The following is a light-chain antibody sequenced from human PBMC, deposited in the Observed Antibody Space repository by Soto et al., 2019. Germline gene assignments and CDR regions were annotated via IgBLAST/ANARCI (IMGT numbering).Light chain of an antibody. CDR2: GSS. CDR1: QSVSNKY. CDR3: QQYGSSPPYT. J-gene: IGKJ2*01. Sequence: EVVLTQSPGTLSLSPGERATLSCRASQSVSNKYLAWYQQKPGQAPRLLIFGSSDRATGVPDRFSGSGSGAHFTLSSTRLEREDFAVYYWQQYGSSPPYTFGQGTKLEIK. V-gene: IGKV3-20*01.